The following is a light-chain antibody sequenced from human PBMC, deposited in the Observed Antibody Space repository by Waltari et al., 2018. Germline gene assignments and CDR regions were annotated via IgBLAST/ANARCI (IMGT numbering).Light chain of an antibody. Sequence: DIQMTQSPSTLSASVGDRVTITCRASQSVNGWVAWYQQKPGKAPKLLIFKASNLESGVPSRFSCSGSGTEFTLTISSLQPDDFATYHCQQYDSYWTFGQGTKVEIK. V-gene: IGKV1-5*03. J-gene: IGKJ1*01. CDR1: QSVNGW. CDR2: KAS. CDR3: QQYDSYWT.